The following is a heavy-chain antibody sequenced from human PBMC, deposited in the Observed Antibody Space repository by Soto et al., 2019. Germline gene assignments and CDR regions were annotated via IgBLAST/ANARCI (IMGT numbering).Heavy chain of an antibody. Sequence: LRLSCVASGFSFRDRWMGWVRQAPGKGLEWVASIRPDGSKQFYVDSMKGRFTISRDNAKKSLFLQMNSLRAEDAAVYYCADPTELDYWGQGTLVTVSS. J-gene: IGHJ4*02. D-gene: IGHD4-4*01. CDR1: GFSFRDRW. CDR2: IRPDGSKQ. CDR3: ADPTELDY. V-gene: IGHV3-7*01.